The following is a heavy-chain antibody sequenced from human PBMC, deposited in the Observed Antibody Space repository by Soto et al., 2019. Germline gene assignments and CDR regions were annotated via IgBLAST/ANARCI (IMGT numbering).Heavy chain of an antibody. D-gene: IGHD3-22*01. J-gene: IGHJ5*02. Sequence: EVQLLESGGGLVQPGGSLRLSCAASGFTFSSYAMSWVRQAPGKGLEWVSAISGSGGSTYYADSVKGRFTISRDNSKNTLYLQMNSLRAEGTAVYYCAKDPSRLLLEDWFDPWGQGTLVTVSS. CDR2: ISGSGGST. CDR3: AKDPSRLLLEDWFDP. V-gene: IGHV3-23*01. CDR1: GFTFSSYA.